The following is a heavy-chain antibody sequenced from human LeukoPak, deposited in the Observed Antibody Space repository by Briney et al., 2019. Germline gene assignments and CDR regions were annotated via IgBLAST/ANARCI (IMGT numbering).Heavy chain of an antibody. V-gene: IGHV1-69*13. CDR1: GGAFSSYA. Sequence: SVKVSCKASGGAFSSYAISWVRQAPGQGLEWMGGIIPIFGTANYAQKFQGRVTITADESTSTAYMELSSLRSEDTAVYYCATPGEITFGGVLDYWGQGTLVTVSS. CDR3: ATPGEITFGGVLDY. J-gene: IGHJ4*02. CDR2: IIPIFGTA. D-gene: IGHD3-16*01.